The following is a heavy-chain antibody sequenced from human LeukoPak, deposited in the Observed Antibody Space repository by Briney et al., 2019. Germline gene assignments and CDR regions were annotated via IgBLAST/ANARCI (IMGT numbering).Heavy chain of an antibody. V-gene: IGHV1-69*13. CDR2: IIPIFGTA. Sequence: ASVKVSCKASGGTFSSYAISWVRQAPGQGLEWMGGIIPIFGTANYAQKFQGRVTITAEESTSTAYMELSSLRSEDTAVYYCPSDELRFLEWPLYYYMDVWGKGTTVTVSS. CDR1: GGTFSSYA. CDR3: PSDELRFLEWPLYYYMDV. J-gene: IGHJ6*03. D-gene: IGHD3-3*01.